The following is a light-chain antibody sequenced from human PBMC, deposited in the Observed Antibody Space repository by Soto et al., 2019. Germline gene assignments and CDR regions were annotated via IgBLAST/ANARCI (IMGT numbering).Light chain of an antibody. V-gene: IGKV3-20*01. CDR2: GAS. J-gene: IGKJ4*01. Sequence: IVLTQSPDTLSLSPGERATLSCRASQSLSNSYLAWYQQKPGQAPRLLIYGASRRVTGIPDRFSGSGSGTDFTLTISRLEPEDFAVYYCQHYGITLPFGGGTRVEIK. CDR1: QSLSNSY. CDR3: QHYGITLP.